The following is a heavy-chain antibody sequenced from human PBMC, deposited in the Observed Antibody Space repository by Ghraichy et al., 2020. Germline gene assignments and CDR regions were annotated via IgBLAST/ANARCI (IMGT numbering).Heavy chain of an antibody. CDR2: IIPSFGTA. J-gene: IGHJ6*02. V-gene: IGHV1-69*13. CDR3: ARGVVVVPAAMVYYYYALDV. CDR1: GGTLSNYG. Sequence: SVKVSCKASGGTLSNYGISWVRQAPGQGLEWMGGIIPSFGTANYAQKFQGRVTITADESTNTAYMELSSLRSEDTAVYYCARGVVVVPAAMVYYYYALDVWGQGTTVTVSS. D-gene: IGHD2-2*01.